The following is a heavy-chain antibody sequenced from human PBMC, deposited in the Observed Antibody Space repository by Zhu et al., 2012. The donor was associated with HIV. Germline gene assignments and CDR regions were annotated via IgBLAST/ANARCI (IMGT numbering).Heavy chain of an antibody. CDR2: IYTSGST. CDR1: GGSISSYY. Sequence: QVQLQESGPGLVKPSETLSLTCTVSGGSISSYYWSWIRQPPGKGLKWIGYIYTSGSTNYNPSLKSRVTISVDTSKNQFSLKLSSVTAADTAVYYCARGVGADYWGQGTLVTVSS. J-gene: IGHJ4*02. V-gene: IGHV4-4*09. CDR3: ARGVGADY. D-gene: IGHD3-16*01.